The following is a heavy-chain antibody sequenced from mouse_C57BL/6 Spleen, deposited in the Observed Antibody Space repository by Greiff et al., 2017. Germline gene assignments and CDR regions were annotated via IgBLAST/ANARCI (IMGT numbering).Heavy chain of an antibody. D-gene: IGHD1-1*01. CDR3: ARGCITTVVAETY. J-gene: IGHJ3*01. CDR2: IYPRSGNT. Sequence: QVQLQQSGAELARPGASVKLSCKASGYTFTSYGISWVKQRTGQGLEWIGEIYPRSGNTYYNEKFKGKATLTADKSSSTAYMELRSLTSEDSAVYFCARGCITTVVAETYWGQGTLVTVSA. CDR1: GYTFTSYG. V-gene: IGHV1-81*01.